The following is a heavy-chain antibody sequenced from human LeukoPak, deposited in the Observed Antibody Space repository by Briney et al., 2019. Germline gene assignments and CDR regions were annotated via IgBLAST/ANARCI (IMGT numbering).Heavy chain of an antibody. CDR2: IYHSGST. J-gene: IGHJ4*02. V-gene: IGHV4-30-2*01. D-gene: IGHD2-2*01. CDR1: GGSISSGGYS. Sequence: PSETLSLTCAVSGGSISSGGYSWSWIRQPPGKGLEWIGYIYHSGSTYYNPPLKSRVTISVDRSKNQFSLKLSSVTAANTAVYYCARSPIGCSSTSCYFPYFDYWGQGTLVTVSS. CDR3: ARSPIGCSSTSCYFPYFDY.